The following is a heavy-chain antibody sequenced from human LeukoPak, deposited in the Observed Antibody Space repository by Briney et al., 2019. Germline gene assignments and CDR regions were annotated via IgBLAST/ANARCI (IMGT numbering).Heavy chain of an antibody. CDR2: IIPIIDIT. Sequence: ASVKVSCKASGGTFSSYAISWVRQAPGQGLEWMGRIIPIIDITNYAQNYQGRVTITADKSTSTAYPELSSLRSEDTAVYYCAREPVSEDNWLDPWRQGPLVTVSS. CDR3: AREPVSEDNWLDP. V-gene: IGHV1-69*04. CDR1: GGTFSSYA. J-gene: IGHJ5*02. D-gene: IGHD5/OR15-5a*01.